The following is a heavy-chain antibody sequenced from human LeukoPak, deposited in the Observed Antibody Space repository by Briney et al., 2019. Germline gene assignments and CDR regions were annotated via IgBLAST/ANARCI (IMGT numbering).Heavy chain of an antibody. CDR1: GYTFTGYY. D-gene: IGHD1-20*01. Sequence: GASVKVSCKSSGYTFTGYYMHWVRQAPGHGLEWMGWINPNSGGTNYAQKFQGRVTMTRDTSISTAYMELSRLRSDDTAVYYCAREIKWKCFDYWGQGTLVTISS. CDR2: INPNSGGT. V-gene: IGHV1-2*02. CDR3: AREIKWKCFDY. J-gene: IGHJ4*02.